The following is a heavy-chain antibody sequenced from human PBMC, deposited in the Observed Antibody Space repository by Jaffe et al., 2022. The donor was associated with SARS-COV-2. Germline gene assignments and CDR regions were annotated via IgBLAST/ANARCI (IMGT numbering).Heavy chain of an antibody. Sequence: EVQLLESGGGLVQPGGSLRLSCAASGFIFTSYAMSWVRQAPGKGLEWVSGISSGGSTYYADSVKGRVTISRDNSKNTLYLQMNSLGAEDTAVYYCAKTGGYISSWWGDWGQGTLVSVSS. CDR1: GFIFTSYA. J-gene: IGHJ4*02. CDR2: ISSGGST. D-gene: IGHD6-13*01. CDR3: AKTGGYISSWWGD. V-gene: IGHV3-23*01.